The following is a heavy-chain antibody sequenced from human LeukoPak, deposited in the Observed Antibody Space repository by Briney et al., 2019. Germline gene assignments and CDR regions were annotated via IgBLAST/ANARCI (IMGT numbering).Heavy chain of an antibody. D-gene: IGHD6-19*01. CDR1: GFIFSTYG. CDR3: AKVRAPSGWLNSDY. CDR2: IWFDGTEK. J-gene: IGHJ4*02. Sequence: GGSLRLSCTASGFIFSTYGMHWVRQAPGKGLEWVAIIWFDGTEKYYADSVKGRFTISRDNSKNTLYLQMNSLRVEDTAAYYCAKVRAPSGWLNSDYWGQGPLVTVS. V-gene: IGHV3-33*06.